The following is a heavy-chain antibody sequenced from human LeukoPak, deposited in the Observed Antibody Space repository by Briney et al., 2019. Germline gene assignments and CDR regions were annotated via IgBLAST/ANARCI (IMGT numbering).Heavy chain of an antibody. J-gene: IGHJ6*03. CDR1: GYTFTSYD. D-gene: IGHD6-6*01. CDR3: ARGLGEQLVPLLYYYYYYYMDV. Sequence: ASVKVSCKASGYTFTSYDTNWVRQATGQGLEWMGWMNPNSGNTGYAQKFQGRVTITRNTSISTAYMELSSLRSEDTAVYYCARGLGEQLVPLLYYYYYYYMDVWGKGTTVTVSS. V-gene: IGHV1-8*03. CDR2: MNPNSGNT.